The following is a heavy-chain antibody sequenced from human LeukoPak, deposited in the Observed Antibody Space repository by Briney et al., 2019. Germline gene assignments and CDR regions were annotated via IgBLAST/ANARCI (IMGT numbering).Heavy chain of an antibody. Sequence: GGSLRLSCAASGFTFSNYGMHWVRQAPGKGLEWVSVISYDGSNKYYAESVKGRFTISRDNSKNTLYLQMNSLRAEDTAMFYCAKNSGSTALWGQGTLVTVSS. CDR3: AKNSGSTAL. CDR2: ISYDGSNK. J-gene: IGHJ4*02. CDR1: GFTFSNYG. D-gene: IGHD1-26*01. V-gene: IGHV3-30*18.